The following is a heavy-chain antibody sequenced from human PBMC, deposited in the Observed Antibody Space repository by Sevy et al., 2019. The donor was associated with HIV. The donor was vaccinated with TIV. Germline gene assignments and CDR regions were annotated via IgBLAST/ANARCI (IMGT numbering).Heavy chain of an antibody. J-gene: IGHJ3*02. D-gene: IGHD6-19*01. V-gene: IGHV3-48*02. Sequence: GGSLRLSCAASGFTFSSYSMNWVRQAPGKGLEWVSYISSSSSTISYADSVKGRFTISRDNAKNSLYLQMNSLRDEDTAVYYCARGGGKQWLAQTLNAFDIWGQGTMVTVSS. CDR1: GFTFSSYS. CDR3: ARGGGKQWLAQTLNAFDI. CDR2: ISSSSSTI.